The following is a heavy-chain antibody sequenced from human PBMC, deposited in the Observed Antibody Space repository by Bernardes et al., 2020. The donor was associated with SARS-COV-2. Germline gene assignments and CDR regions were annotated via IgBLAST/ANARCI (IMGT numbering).Heavy chain of an antibody. Sequence: GGSLRLSCAASGFTFSSYAMSWVRQAPGKGLEWVSAISGSGGSTYYADSVKGRFTISRDNSKNTLYLQMNSLRGKDTAVYYCAKPSGSYYTPLDYWGQGTLVTVSS. V-gene: IGHV3-23*01. CDR2: ISGSGGST. J-gene: IGHJ4*02. CDR1: GFTFSSYA. D-gene: IGHD1-26*01. CDR3: AKPSGSYYTPLDY.